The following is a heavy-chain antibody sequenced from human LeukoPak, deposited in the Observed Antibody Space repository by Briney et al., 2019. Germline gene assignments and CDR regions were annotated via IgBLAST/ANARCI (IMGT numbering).Heavy chain of an antibody. CDR2: FDPEDGET. CDR3: ATQRPDLTGYCPFDY. Sequence: ASVTVSCKVSGYTLTELSMHWVRQAPGKGLEWMGGFDPEDGETIYAQKFQGRVTMTEDTSTDTAYMELSSLRSEDTAVYYCATQRPDLTGYCPFDYWGQGTLVTVSS. CDR1: GYTLTELS. V-gene: IGHV1-24*01. J-gene: IGHJ4*02. D-gene: IGHD3-9*01.